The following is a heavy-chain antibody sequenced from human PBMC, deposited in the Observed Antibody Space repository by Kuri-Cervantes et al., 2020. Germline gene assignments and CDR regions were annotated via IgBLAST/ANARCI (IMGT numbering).Heavy chain of an antibody. CDR2: INPSGGST. J-gene: IGHJ4*02. CDR1: GYTFTNYY. Sequence: ASVKVSCKASGYTFTNYYMHWVRQAPGQGLEWMGIINPSGGSTTYARRFQGRVTMTRDTSTSTVYMELSSLRSEDTAVYYCARDYDILTAYQYYFDYWGQGTLVTVSS. CDR3: ARDYDILTAYQYYFDY. V-gene: IGHV1-46*01. D-gene: IGHD3-9*01.